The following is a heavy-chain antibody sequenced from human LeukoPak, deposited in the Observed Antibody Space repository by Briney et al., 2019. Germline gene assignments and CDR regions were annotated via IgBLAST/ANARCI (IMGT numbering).Heavy chain of an antibody. V-gene: IGHV3-7*01. Sequence: GGSLRLSCAASGFIFSTYWMMWARQAPGKGLEWVANMKGDGSEIHYVDSVKGRFSISRDNAKNSLYLQMNSLRAEDTAVYYCAREDSYYYGSGSYPFDYWGQGTLVTVSS. CDR1: GFIFSTYW. D-gene: IGHD3-10*01. CDR2: MKGDGSEI. CDR3: AREDSYYYGSGSYPFDY. J-gene: IGHJ4*02.